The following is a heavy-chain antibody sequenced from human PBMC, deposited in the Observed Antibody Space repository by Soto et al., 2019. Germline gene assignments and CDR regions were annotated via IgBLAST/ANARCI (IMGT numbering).Heavy chain of an antibody. CDR3: ARGRKKYCSGGSCTGGYYYYMDV. CDR2: INHSGST. CDR1: GGSFSGYY. J-gene: IGHJ6*03. Sequence: SETLSLTCAVYGGSFSGYYWSWIRQPPGKGLEWIGEINHSGSTNYNPSLKSRVTISVDTSKNQFSLKLSSVTAADTAVYYCARGRKKYCSGGSCTGGYYYYMDVWGKGTTVTVYS. D-gene: IGHD2-15*01. V-gene: IGHV4-34*01.